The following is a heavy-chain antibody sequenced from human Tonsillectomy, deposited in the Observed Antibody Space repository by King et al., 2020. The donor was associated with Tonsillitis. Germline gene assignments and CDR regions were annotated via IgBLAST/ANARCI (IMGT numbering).Heavy chain of an antibody. D-gene: IGHD3-22*01. CDR2: IIPILGIA. V-gene: IGHV1-69*09. CDR3: ARPHSYYYDSSVQGAFDI. CDR1: GGTFSSYA. J-gene: IGHJ3*02. Sequence: QLVQSGAEVKKPGSSVKVSCKASGGTFSSYAISWVRQAPGQGLEWMGRIIPILGIANYAQNFQGRVTITADKSTTTAYMELSSLRSEDTAVYYCARPHSYYYDSSVQGAFDIWGQGTMVTVSS.